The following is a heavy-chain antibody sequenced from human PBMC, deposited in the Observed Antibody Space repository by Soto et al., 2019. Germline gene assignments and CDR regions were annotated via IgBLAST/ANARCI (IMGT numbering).Heavy chain of an antibody. CDR3: ARPRIAARPKADYYYYGMDV. V-gene: IGHV1-46*01. D-gene: IGHD6-6*01. J-gene: IGHJ6*02. CDR2: INPSGGST. Sequence: ASVKVSCKASGYTFTSYYMHWVRQAPGQGLEWMGIINPSGGSTSYAQKFQGRVTMTRDTSTSTVYVELSSLRSEDTAVYYCARPRIAARPKADYYYYGMDVWGQGTTVTVSS. CDR1: GYTFTSYY.